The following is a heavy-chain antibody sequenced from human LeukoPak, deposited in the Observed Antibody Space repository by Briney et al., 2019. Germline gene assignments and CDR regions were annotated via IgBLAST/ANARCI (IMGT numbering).Heavy chain of an antibody. CDR3: ARRYGSGPFDY. V-gene: IGHV7-4-1*02. Sequence: ASVKVSCKASGYTFTSFSISWVRQAPGQGLEWMGWINTNTGNPTYAQGFTGRFVFSLDTSVSTAYLQISSLKAEDTAVYYCARRYGSGPFDYWGQGTLVTVSS. CDR1: GYTFTSFS. CDR2: INTNTGNP. D-gene: IGHD3-10*01. J-gene: IGHJ4*02.